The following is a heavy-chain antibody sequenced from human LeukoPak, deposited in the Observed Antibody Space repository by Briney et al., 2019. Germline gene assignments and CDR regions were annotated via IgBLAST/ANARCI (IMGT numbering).Heavy chain of an antibody. D-gene: IGHD6-19*01. J-gene: IGHJ1*01. V-gene: IGHV4-34*01. CDR3: AKHRMWLVGLES. Sequence: PSETLSLTCAVYGGSFSGYYWSWIRQSPGKGLELIGSVHFSGATHYNPSLKSRVAITLDTSKNQFSLKLNSVTAADTAIYYCAKHRMWLVGLESWGQGTLVTVSS. CDR1: GGSFSGYY. CDR2: VHFSGAT.